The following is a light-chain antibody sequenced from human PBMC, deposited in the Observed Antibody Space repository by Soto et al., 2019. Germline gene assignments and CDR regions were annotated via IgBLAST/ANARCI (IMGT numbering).Light chain of an antibody. J-gene: IGKJ2*01. CDR1: RDISTW. CDR2: GAS. CDR3: QQANSFPFI. V-gene: IGKV1D-12*01. Sequence: DIPMTQSPSSVSASVGDRVTITCRASRDISTWLAWYQQKPGKAPKLLIYGASNLQSGVPSRFSGRGSGTDFTLTISSLQPEDFGTYYCQQANSFPFIFAQGTKVEIK.